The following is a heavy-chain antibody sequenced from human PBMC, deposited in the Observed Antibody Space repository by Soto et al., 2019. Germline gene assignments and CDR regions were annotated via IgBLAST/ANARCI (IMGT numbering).Heavy chain of an antibody. CDR3: AMVDVYVTPSPQDV. D-gene: IGHD3-16*01. CDR1: GYTFTRYG. CDR2: INTYNGNT. V-gene: IGHV1-18*01. Sequence: QVQLVQSGAEVKNPGASVKVSCKASGYTFTRYGIGWARQAPGQGLEWMGWINTYNGNTNYAQNVQGRVTLTTDTSTGTAYMEPRSLRSNDTAIYYCAMVDVYVTPSPQDVLGQGTTVIVSS. J-gene: IGHJ6*02.